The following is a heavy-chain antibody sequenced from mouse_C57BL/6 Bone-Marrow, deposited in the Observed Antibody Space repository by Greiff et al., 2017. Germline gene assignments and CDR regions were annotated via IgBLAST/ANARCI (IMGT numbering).Heavy chain of an antibody. CDR1: GYTFTSYW. CDR3: ARGKKAQVRDYAMDY. J-gene: IGHJ4*01. V-gene: IGHV1-69*01. Sequence: VQLQQPGAELVMPGASVTLSCKASGYTFTSYWMHWVKQRPGQGLEWIGEIDPSDSSTNYNQKFKGKSTLTVDKSSSTAYMQLSSLPSEDSAVYYCARGKKAQVRDYAMDYWGQGTSVTVSS. CDR2: IDPSDSST. D-gene: IGHD3-2*02.